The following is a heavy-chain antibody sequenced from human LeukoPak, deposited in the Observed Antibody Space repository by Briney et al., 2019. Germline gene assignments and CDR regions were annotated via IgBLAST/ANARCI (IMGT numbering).Heavy chain of an antibody. V-gene: IGHV4-31*03. J-gene: IGHJ4*02. CDR1: GGSISSGGYY. D-gene: IGHD4-17*01. Sequence: SETLSLTCTVSGGSISSGGYYWSWIRQHPGKGLVWIGYIYYSGSTYYNPSLKSRVTISVDTSKNQFSLKLSSVTAADTAVYYCARGTIKGDYGALFDGWGQGTLVTVSS. CDR3: ARGTIKGDYGALFDG. CDR2: IYYSGST.